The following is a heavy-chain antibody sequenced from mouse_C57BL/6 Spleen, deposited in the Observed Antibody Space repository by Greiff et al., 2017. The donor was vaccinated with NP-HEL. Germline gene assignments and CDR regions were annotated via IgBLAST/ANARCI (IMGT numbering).Heavy chain of an antibody. Sequence: EVMLVESEGGLVQPGSSMKLSCTASGFTFSDYYMAWVRQVPEKGLEWVANINHDGSSTYYLDSLKSRFIISRDNAKNIPYLQMSSLKSEDTATYDCARDRDYEGDFDYWGQGTTLTVAS. CDR1: GFTFSDYY. D-gene: IGHD2-4*01. CDR2: INHDGSST. J-gene: IGHJ2*01. V-gene: IGHV5-16*01. CDR3: ARDRDYEGDFDY.